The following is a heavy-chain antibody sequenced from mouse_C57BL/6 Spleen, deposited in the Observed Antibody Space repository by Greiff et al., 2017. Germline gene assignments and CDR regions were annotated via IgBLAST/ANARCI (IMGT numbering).Heavy chain of an antibody. CDR1: GYTFTSYD. D-gene: IGHD1-1*01. CDR3: ARDYGSSLYYFDY. Sequence: QVQLQQPGAELVKPGASVKLSCKASGYTFTSYDINWVKQRPGQGLEWIGWIYPRDGSTKYNEKFKGKATLTVDTSSSTAYMELHSLTSEDSAVYFCARDYGSSLYYFDYWGQGTTLTVSS. V-gene: IGHV1-85*01. CDR2: IYPRDGST. J-gene: IGHJ2*01.